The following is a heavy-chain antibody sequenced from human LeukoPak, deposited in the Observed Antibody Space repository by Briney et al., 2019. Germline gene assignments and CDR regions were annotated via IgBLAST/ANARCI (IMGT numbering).Heavy chain of an antibody. V-gene: IGHV3-23*01. Sequence: GGSLRLSCAASGFTFSSYAMSWVRQAPGKGLEWVSAISGSGGSTYYADSVKGRFTISRDNSKNMLYLQMNSLRAEDTAVYYCAKDGGEYQLLPFDYWGQGTLVTVSS. CDR3: AKDGGEYQLLPFDY. J-gene: IGHJ4*02. CDR2: ISGSGGST. CDR1: GFTFSSYA. D-gene: IGHD2-2*01.